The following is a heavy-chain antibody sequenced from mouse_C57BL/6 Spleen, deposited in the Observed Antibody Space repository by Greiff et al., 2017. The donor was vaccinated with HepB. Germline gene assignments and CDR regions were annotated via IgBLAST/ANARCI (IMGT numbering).Heavy chain of an antibody. Sequence: EVQVVESGGGLVQPKGSLKLSCAASGFTFNTYAMHWVRQAPGKGLEWVARIRSKSSNYATYYADSVKDRFTISRDDSQSMLYLQMNNLKTEDTAMYYCVRDPIYYGSRVGYFDVWGTGTTVTVSS. CDR2: IRSKSSNYAT. J-gene: IGHJ1*03. CDR1: GFTFNTYA. CDR3: VRDPIYYGSRVGYFDV. D-gene: IGHD1-1*01. V-gene: IGHV10-3*01.